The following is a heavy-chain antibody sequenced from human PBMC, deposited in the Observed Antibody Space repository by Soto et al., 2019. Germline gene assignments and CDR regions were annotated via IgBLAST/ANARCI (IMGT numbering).Heavy chain of an antibody. Sequence: ASVKVSCKASGYTFTSSGISWVRQAPGQGLEWMGWISTDNGNTNYAQHLQGRVSMTTDTSTSTAYMELSSLRSEDTAVYYCARMPRRGMAIWGQETTVTVSS. J-gene: IGHJ6*02. D-gene: IGHD2-2*01. V-gene: IGHV1-18*01. CDR1: GYTFTSSG. CDR2: ISTDNGNT. CDR3: ARMPRRGMAI.